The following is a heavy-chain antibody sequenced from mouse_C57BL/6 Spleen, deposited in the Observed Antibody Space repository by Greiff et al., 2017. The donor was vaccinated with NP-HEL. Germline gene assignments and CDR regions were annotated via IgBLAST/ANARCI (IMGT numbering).Heavy chain of an antibody. CDR1: GYAFTNYL. CDR2: INPGSGGT. D-gene: IGHD5-1-1*01. CDR3: ARGGYLYELDY. V-gene: IGHV1-54*01. Sequence: VQLQQSGAELVRPGTSVKVSCKASGYAFTNYLIEWVKQRPGQGLEWIGVINPGSGGTNYNEKFKGKATLTADKSSSTAYMQLSSLTSEDSAVYFYARGGYLYELDYWGQGTTLTVSS. J-gene: IGHJ2*01.